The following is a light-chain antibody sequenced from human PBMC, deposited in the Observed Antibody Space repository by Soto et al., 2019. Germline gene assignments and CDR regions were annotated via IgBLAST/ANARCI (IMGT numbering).Light chain of an antibody. V-gene: IGLV2-14*01. J-gene: IGLJ1*01. CDR2: DVS. Sequence: QSVLTQPASVSGSPGQSITISCSGTSSDVGGYNYASWYQHHPGKAPKLMIYDVSYRPSGVSNRFSGSKSGNTASLTISGLQAEDEADYHCISYTSSSTYVFGAGTKAPS. CDR3: ISYTSSSTYV. CDR1: SSDVGGYNY.